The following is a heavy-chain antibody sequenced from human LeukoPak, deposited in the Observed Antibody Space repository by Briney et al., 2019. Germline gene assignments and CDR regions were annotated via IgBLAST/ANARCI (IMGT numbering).Heavy chain of an antibody. J-gene: IGHJ4*02. CDR1: GFTFSSYA. V-gene: IGHV3-23*01. D-gene: IGHD3-10*01. CDR2: ISGSGGST. CDR3: AKGSSAIRPYYFDY. Sequence: PGGSLRLSCAAYGFTFSSYAMSWVRQAPGKGVEGVSAISGSGGSTYYADSVKGRFTISRDNSKNTLSLQMNSLRAEDTTVYYCAKGSSAIRPYYFDYWGQGILVTVSS.